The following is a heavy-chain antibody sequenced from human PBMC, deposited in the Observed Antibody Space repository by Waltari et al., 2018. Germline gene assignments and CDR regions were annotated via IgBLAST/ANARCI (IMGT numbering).Heavy chain of an antibody. CDR1: GGTFSSYA. J-gene: IGHJ5*02. V-gene: IGHV1-69*14. CDR2: IIPIFGTA. Sequence: QVQLVQSGAEVKKPGSSVKVSCKASGGTFSSYAISWVRQAPGQGLEWMGGIIPIFGTANYAQKFQGRVTITADKSTSTAYMELSSLRSEDTAVYYCASSNPRDPAADRLNWFDPWGQGTLVTVSS. D-gene: IGHD6-25*01. CDR3: ASSNPRDPAADRLNWFDP.